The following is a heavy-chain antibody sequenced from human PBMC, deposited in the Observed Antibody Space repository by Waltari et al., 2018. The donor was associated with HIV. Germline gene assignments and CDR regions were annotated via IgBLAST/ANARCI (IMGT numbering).Heavy chain of an antibody. V-gene: IGHV5-51*03. D-gene: IGHD3-10*01. CDR2: IYPSDSDT. CDR1: GYSFTSSR. CDR3: ARRGRPSAFDI. Sequence: VQLVPSGAEVKKPGESMKISCKGSGYSFTSSRIGWARQMPGKGLAWMGIIYPSDSDTRYSPSFQGQVTISADKSISTAYLQWSSLKAADTAMYYCARRGRPSAFDIWGQGTMVTVSS. J-gene: IGHJ3*02.